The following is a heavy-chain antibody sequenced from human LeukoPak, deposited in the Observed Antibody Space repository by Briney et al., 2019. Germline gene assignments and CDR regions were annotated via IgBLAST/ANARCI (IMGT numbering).Heavy chain of an antibody. CDR3: ARGTLAAAGHYFDY. V-gene: IGHV3-30*03. J-gene: IGHJ4*02. CDR2: ISYDGSNK. Sequence: GGSLRLSCAASGFTFSSYGMHWVRQAPGKGLEWVAVISYDGSNKYYADSVKGRFTISRDNSKNTLYLQMNSLRAEDTAVYYCARGTLAAAGHYFDYWGQGTLVTVSS. D-gene: IGHD6-13*01. CDR1: GFTFSSYG.